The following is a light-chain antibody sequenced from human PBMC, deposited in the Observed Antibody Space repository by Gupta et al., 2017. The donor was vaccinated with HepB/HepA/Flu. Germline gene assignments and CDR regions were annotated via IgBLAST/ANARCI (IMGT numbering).Light chain of an antibody. Sequence: DIQMTHSPSTLSASVGDRVTLTILASQSIGISLAWYQQKPGKAPNLLIYKASSVQSGVPSRFSGSGSWTXFTLTIXSLQPDDFATYYCQHCYGSSLTFGXGTKVEI. V-gene: IGKV1-5*03. CDR3: QHCYGSSLT. J-gene: IGKJ4*01. CDR1: QSIGIS. CDR2: KAS.